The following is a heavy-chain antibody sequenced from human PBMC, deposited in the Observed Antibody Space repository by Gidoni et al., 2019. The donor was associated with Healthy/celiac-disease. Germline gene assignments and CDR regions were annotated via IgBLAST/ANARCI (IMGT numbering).Heavy chain of an antibody. D-gene: IGHD1-26*01. V-gene: IGHV1-69*01. CDR1: GGTFSSYA. CDR2: ITPIFGTA. J-gene: IGHJ4*02. CDR3: AFGVGDSGSYVLDY. Sequence: QVQLVQSGAEVKKPGSSVKVSCQASGGTFSSYAISWVRQAPGQGLEWMGGITPIFGTANYAQKFQGRVTITADESTSTAYMELSSLRSEDTAVYYCAFGVGDSGSYVLDYWGQGTLVTVSS.